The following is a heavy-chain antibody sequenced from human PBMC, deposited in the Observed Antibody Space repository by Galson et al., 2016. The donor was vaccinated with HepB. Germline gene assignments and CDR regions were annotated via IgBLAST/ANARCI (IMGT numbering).Heavy chain of an antibody. Sequence: SLRLSCAPSGFAFNRFSMSWVRQAPGKGLEWVSSISTSSTYTFYADSVKGRFAISRDNSKNTLFLQMHSLRADDTAVYYCAKSVLEYDILTGYYRRGADYWGQGTLVTVSS. CDR1: GFAFNRFS. V-gene: IGHV3-21*04. CDR2: ISTSSTYT. CDR3: AKSVLEYDILTGYYRRGADY. D-gene: IGHD3-9*01. J-gene: IGHJ4*02.